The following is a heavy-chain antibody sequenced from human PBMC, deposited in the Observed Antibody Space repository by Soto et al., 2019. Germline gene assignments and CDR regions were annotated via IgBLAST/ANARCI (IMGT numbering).Heavy chain of an antibody. V-gene: IGHV3-72*01. D-gene: IGHD5-18*01. CDR2: SRNKANSYTT. CDR3: ARDPGYSSGLDL. Sequence: LCNTAAGCNCGDHCMGCVRKTPGKGLEWVGRSRNKANSYTTEYAASVKGRFTISRDDSKNSLYLQMNSLKTEDTAVYYCARDPGYSSGLDLWGQGTLVTVSS. J-gene: IGHJ5*02. CDR1: GCNCGDHC.